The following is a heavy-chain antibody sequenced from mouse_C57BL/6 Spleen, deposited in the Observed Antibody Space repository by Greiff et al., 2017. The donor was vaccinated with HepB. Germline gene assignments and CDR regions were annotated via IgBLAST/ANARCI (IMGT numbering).Heavy chain of an antibody. D-gene: IGHD3-2*02. V-gene: IGHV1-55*01. Sequence: VKLQQPGAELVKPGASVKMSCKASGYTFTSYWITWVKQRPGQGLEWIGDIYPGSGSTNYNEKFKSKATLTVDTSSSTAYMQLSSLTSEDSAVYYCARSHSDSSGLFDYWGQGTTLTVSS. CDR1: GYTFTSYW. CDR2: IYPGSGST. J-gene: IGHJ2*01. CDR3: ARSHSDSSGLFDY.